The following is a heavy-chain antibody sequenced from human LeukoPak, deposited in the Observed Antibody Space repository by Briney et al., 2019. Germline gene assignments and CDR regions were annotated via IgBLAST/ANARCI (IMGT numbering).Heavy chain of an antibody. V-gene: IGHV1-8*02. CDR3: ARGQWELRAFDI. CDR1: GYTFTSYG. D-gene: IGHD1-26*01. CDR2: MSPNSGDT. J-gene: IGHJ3*02. Sequence: ASVKVSCKASGYTFTSYGINWVRQAIGQGLEWMGWMSPNSGDTGFAPRFQGRVTMTKNTSISTAYMELSGLKPNDTALYFCARGQWELRAFDIWGQGTMVTVS.